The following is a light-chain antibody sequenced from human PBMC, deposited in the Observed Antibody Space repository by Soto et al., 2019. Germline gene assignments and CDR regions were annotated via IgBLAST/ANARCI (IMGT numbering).Light chain of an antibody. J-gene: IGLJ1*01. CDR3: SSHGGSSPYV. Sequence: QSGLTQPPSASGSPGQSVAISCTGTTSDIGGYDFVSWYQQHPGKAPKLLIYEVNKRPSGVPDRFSGSKSGNTASLTVSGVQAVGVADYYCSSHGGSSPYVFGSGTTVTVL. CDR1: TSDIGGYDF. CDR2: EVN. V-gene: IGLV2-8*01.